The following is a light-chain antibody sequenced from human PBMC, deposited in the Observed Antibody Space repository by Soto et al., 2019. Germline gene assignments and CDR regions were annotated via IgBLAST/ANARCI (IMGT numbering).Light chain of an antibody. V-gene: IGKV1-39*01. CDR3: QQSYSEWT. Sequence: DIQMTQAPSSLSASVGDRVTITCRASQSDSTHLNWYQQEPGKAPKLLIYAASRLQGGVPSRFSGSGSGTDFTLTISSLQPEDFATYYCQQSYSEWTFGQGTKVDVK. J-gene: IGKJ1*01. CDR1: QSDSTH. CDR2: AAS.